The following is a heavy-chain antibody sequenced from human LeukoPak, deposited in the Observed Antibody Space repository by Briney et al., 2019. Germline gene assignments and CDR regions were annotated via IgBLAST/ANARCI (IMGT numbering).Heavy chain of an antibody. CDR3: ARGPYSSSSEWFDP. D-gene: IGHD6-6*01. J-gene: IGHJ5*02. Sequence: SETLSLTCTVSGYSISSGYYWGWIRQPPGKGLEWIGSIYHSGSTYYNPSLKSRVTISVDTSKNQFSLKLSSVTAADTAVYYCARGPYSSSSEWFDPWGQGTLVTVSS. V-gene: IGHV4-38-2*02. CDR2: IYHSGST. CDR1: GYSISSGYY.